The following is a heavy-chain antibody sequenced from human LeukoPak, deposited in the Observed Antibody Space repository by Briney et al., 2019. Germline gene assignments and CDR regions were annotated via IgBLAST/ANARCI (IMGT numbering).Heavy chain of an antibody. CDR2: INPNSGGT. D-gene: IGHD6-13*01. CDR3: ARDSPYSSSWYSNPRCYFDY. Sequence: ASVKVSCKASGYTFTGYYMHWVRQAPGQGLEWMGWINPNSGGTNYAQKFQGRVTMTRDTSISTAYMELSRLRSDDTAVYYCARDSPYSSSWYSNPRCYFDYWGQGTLVTVSS. CDR1: GYTFTGYY. V-gene: IGHV1-2*02. J-gene: IGHJ4*02.